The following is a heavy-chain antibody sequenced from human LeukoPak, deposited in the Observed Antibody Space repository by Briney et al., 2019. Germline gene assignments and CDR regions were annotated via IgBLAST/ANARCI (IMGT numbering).Heavy chain of an antibody. CDR3: ARLRGIYYYGSGSYHYFDY. CDR1: GGSFSGYY. J-gene: IGHJ4*02. Sequence: SETLSLTCAVYGGSFSGYYWSWIRQPPGKGLEWIGEINHCGSTNYNPSLKSRVTISVDTSKNQFSLKLSSVTAADTAVYYCARLRGIYYYGSGSYHYFDYWGQGTLVTVSS. CDR2: INHCGST. V-gene: IGHV4-34*01. D-gene: IGHD3-10*01.